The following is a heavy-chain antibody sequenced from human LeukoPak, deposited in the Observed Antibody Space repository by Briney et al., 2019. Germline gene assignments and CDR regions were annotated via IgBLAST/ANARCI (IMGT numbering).Heavy chain of an antibody. Sequence: GGSLRLSCAASGFTFSSYEMNWVRQAPGKGLEWVSYISSSGSAIYYADSVKGRFTISRDNAKNSLYLQMNSLRAEDTAVYYCAELGITMIGGVWGKGSTVNISS. CDR3: AELGITMIGGV. V-gene: IGHV3-48*03. J-gene: IGHJ6*04. D-gene: IGHD3-10*02. CDR2: ISSSGSAI. CDR1: GFTFSSYE.